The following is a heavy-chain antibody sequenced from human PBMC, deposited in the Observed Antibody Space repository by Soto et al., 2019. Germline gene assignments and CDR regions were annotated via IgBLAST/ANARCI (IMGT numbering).Heavy chain of an antibody. CDR1: GYTFTSYY. D-gene: IGHD3-10*01. V-gene: IGHV1-46*03. Sequence: ASVKVSCKASGYTFTSYYINWMRQAPGQGLEWMGMINPSGGRTTYAQNFQGRITMTGDTSTSTVYMELGSLRSEDTAMYFCSRKRWCGEVTDYYLDNWGQGTLVTASS. CDR3: SRKRWCGEVTDYYLDN. J-gene: IGHJ4*02. CDR2: INPSGGRT.